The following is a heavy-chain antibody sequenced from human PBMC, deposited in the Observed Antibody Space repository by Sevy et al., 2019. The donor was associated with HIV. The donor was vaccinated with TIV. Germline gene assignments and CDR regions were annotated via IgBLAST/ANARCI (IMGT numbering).Heavy chain of an antibody. CDR3: ARGGGLTDYGMDV. Sequence: SETLSLTCSVSGGSVSSSSYYWNWIRQPPGKGLEGIGYIYDSGSTKYNPSLKSRGIISVDTSKNQFSLKLNSVTAADTAVYYCARGGGLTDYGMDVWGQGTTVTVSS. J-gene: IGHJ6*02. V-gene: IGHV4-61*01. CDR2: IYDSGST. CDR1: GGSVSSSSYY.